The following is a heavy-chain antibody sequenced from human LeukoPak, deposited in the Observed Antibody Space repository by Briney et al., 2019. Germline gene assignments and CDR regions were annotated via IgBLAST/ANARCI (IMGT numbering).Heavy chain of an antibody. D-gene: IGHD2-21*02. V-gene: IGHV1-46*01. CDR1: GYTFTSYY. Sequence: GASVKVSCKASGYTFTSYYMHWVRQAPGQGLEWMGIINPSGGSTSYAQKFQGRVTITADKSTSTAYMELSSLRSEDTAVYYCATSQVYCGGDCYPSDYYYYGMDVWGQGTTVTVSS. CDR2: INPSGGST. CDR3: ATSQVYCGGDCYPSDYYYYGMDV. J-gene: IGHJ6*02.